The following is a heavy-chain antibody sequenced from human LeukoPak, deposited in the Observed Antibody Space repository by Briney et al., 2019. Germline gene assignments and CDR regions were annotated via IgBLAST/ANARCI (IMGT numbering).Heavy chain of an antibody. V-gene: IGHV4-34*01. D-gene: IGHD7-27*01. CDR1: GGSFRGYY. J-gene: IGHJ2*01. Sequence: AETLSLTCAVYGGSFRGYYWSWIRQPPGKGLEGRGEIHYTGATNYKPSLKSRVTISGDPSKNQVSLRVSSVTAADTAVYYCARGVLGPYYFDLWGRGTLVTVSS. CDR2: IHYTGAT. CDR3: ARGVLGPYYFDL.